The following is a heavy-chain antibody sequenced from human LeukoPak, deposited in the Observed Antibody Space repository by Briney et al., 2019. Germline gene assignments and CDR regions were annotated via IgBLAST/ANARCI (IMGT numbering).Heavy chain of an antibody. Sequence: PGGSLRLSCAASGFTFSSYAMSWVRQAPGKGLEWVSGINWNGRITEYADSVKDRFTISRQNTKNSLYLYMNNLGGEDTALYFCARGSVQLWLRDTYYYMDVWGQGTMVTVSS. CDR2: INWNGRIT. J-gene: IGHJ6*03. D-gene: IGHD5-18*01. CDR1: GFTFSSYA. V-gene: IGHV3-20*04. CDR3: ARGSVQLWLRDTYYYMDV.